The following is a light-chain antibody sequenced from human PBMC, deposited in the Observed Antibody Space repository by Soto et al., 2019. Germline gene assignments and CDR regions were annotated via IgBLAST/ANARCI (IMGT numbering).Light chain of an antibody. J-gene: IGKJ1*01. Sequence: DIQMTQSPSSLSASVGDRVTITCRASQSISSWLAWYQQKPGKAPRLLIYKASNLESGVPSRCCGSGSATEFTLPISRLQPDDFATYYCQHYNSFPWTFGQGTTVEVK. V-gene: IGKV1-5*03. CDR3: QHYNSFPWT. CDR1: QSISSW. CDR2: KAS.